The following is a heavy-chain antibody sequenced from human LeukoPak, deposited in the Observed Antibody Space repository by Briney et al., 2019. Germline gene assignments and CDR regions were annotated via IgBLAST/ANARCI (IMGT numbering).Heavy chain of an antibody. CDR2: INHSGST. D-gene: IGHD2-2*02. CDR3: TRSGPTGMRKYPRADYYYYGMDV. CDR1: GGSFSGYY. J-gene: IGHJ6*02. Sequence: SETLSLTCAVYGGSFSGYYWSRIRQSPGKGLEWIGEINHSGSTNYNPSLKSRVTISLDTSKNQFSLKLSSVTAADTAVYYYTRSGPTGMRKYPRADYYYYGMDVWGQGTAVTVSS. V-gene: IGHV4-34*01.